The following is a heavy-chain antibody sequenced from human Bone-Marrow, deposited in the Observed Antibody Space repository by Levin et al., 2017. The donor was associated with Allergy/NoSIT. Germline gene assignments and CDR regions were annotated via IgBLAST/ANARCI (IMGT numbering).Heavy chain of an antibody. Sequence: GGSLRLSCAASGFSFSTYTMNWVRQAPGKGLEWVAYVSSVTRSIYYADPVRGRFTISRDNAKNSLYLQMNSLRAEDTAVYYCARGVGDCGGDCYRAFDYWGQGILVTVSS. CDR2: VSSVTRSI. V-gene: IGHV3-48*01. CDR3: ARGVGDCGGDCYRAFDY. D-gene: IGHD2-21*02. J-gene: IGHJ4*02. CDR1: GFSFSTYT.